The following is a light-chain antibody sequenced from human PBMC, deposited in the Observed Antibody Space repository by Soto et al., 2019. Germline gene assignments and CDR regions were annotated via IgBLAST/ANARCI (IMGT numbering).Light chain of an antibody. V-gene: IGKV1-27*01. Sequence: DIQLTQSPSSRSASVGDRVTITCRASQDINNYLAWYQQKPGKVPQVLIYATSTLQSGVPSRFSGRVSGTEFTLTISSLQPEDVATYYCQKYNSAPYTFGQGTKVDIK. CDR2: ATS. J-gene: IGKJ2*01. CDR1: QDINNY. CDR3: QKYNSAPYT.